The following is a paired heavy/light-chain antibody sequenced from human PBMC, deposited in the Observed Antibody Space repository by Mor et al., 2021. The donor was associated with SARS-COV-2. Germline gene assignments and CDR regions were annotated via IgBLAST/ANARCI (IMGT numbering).Light chain of an antibody. CDR2: ATS. Sequence: DIQMTQSPSSLSASVGDRVTLACRASQGIDNYLAWYQQKPGEVPKLLIYATSTLQSGVPSRFSGSGSGTDFTLIISSLQPEDVARYYCQQYKSAPLTFGGGTKVDIQ. V-gene: IGKV1-27*01. CDR1: QGIDNY. CDR3: QQYKSAPLT. J-gene: IGKJ4*01.
Heavy chain of an antibody. CDR1: GFTFSRFG. V-gene: IGHV3-30*18. CDR2: ISYDGKKK. J-gene: IGHJ4*02. D-gene: IGHD3-16*02. Sequence: QGQLVESGGGVVQPGTSLRLSCAASGFTFSRFGMYWVRQTPGKGLEWVAVISYDGKKKDYEDSVKGRFTISRDNSKNTVLLQMNSLRPEDTAVYYCAKGLYTFIGPEDLWGQGTLVTVSS. CDR3: AKGLYTFIGPEDL.